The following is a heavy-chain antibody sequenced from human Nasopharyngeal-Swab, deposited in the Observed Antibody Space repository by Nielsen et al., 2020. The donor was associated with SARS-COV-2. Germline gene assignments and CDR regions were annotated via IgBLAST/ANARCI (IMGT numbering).Heavy chain of an antibody. CDR3: ARDKGIAVHDAFDI. CDR1: GGTFSSYA. CDR2: IIPIFGTA. Sequence: SVKVSCKASGGTFSSYAISWVRQAPGQGLEWMGGIIPIFGTANYAQKFQGRVTITADESTSTAYMELSSLRSGDTAVYYCARDKGIAVHDAFDIWGQGTMVTVSS. V-gene: IGHV1-69*13. J-gene: IGHJ3*02. D-gene: IGHD6-19*01.